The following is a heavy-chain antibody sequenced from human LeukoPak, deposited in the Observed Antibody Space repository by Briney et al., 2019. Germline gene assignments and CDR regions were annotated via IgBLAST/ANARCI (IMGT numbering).Heavy chain of an antibody. V-gene: IGHV4-34*01. J-gene: IGHJ4*02. CDR2: INHSGST. Sequence: TSETLSLTCAVYGGSFSGYYWSWIRQPPGKGLEWIGEINHSGSTNYNPPLKSRVTISVDTSKNQFSLKLSSVTAADTAVYYCARGRIFGVVISLFFDYWGQGTLVTVSS. CDR1: GGSFSGYY. D-gene: IGHD3-3*01. CDR3: ARGRIFGVVISLFFDY.